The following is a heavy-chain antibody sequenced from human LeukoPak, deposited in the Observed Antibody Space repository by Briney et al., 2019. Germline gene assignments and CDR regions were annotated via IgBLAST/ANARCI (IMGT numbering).Heavy chain of an antibody. D-gene: IGHD7-27*01. V-gene: IGHV3-48*04. J-gene: IGHJ4*02. CDR2: IRGSGSGSGSGM. Sequence: GGSLRLSCAASGFVFSDYSMNWVRQAPGKGLEWVSNIRGSGSGSGSGMYYADSVEGRFTISRDNAENSLYLQMSSLRAEDTAFYYCARDNNWGFDFWGQGALVTVSS. CDR1: GFVFSDYS. CDR3: ARDNNWGFDF.